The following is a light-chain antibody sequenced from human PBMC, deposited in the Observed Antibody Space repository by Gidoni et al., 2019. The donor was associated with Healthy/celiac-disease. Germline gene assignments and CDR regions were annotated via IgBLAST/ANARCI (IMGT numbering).Light chain of an antibody. V-gene: IGKV3-11*01. J-gene: IGKJ3*01. CDR2: DAS. CDR3: QQRSNWL. Sequence: DIVLTQSPATLSLSPGERATLSCRASQSVSSYLAWYQQKPGQAPRLLIYDASNRATGIPARFSGSGSGTDFTLTISSLEPEDFAVYYWQQRSNWLIGPGTKVDIK. CDR1: QSVSSY.